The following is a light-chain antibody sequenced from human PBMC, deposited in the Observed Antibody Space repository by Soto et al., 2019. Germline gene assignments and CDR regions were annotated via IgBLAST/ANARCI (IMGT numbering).Light chain of an antibody. CDR1: SSNIGSNT. Sequence: SVLTRPPSASGTPGQRVTISCSGSSSNIGSNTVNWYQQLPGTAPKLLIYSNNQRPSGVPDRFSGSKSGTSASLAISGLQSEDEADYYCAAWDDSLNGPHVVFGGGTKVTVL. V-gene: IGLV1-44*01. CDR2: SNN. J-gene: IGLJ2*01. CDR3: AAWDDSLNGPHVV.